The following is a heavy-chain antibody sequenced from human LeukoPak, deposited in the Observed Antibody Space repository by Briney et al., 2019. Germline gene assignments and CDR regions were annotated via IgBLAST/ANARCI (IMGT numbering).Heavy chain of an antibody. CDR3: AREGVSVLRSLY. CDR2: ISSSSSYI. Sequence: GGSLRLSCAASGFTFSSYSMNWVRQAPGKGLEWVSSISSSSSYIYYADSVKGRFTISRDNAKNSLYLQMNSLRAEDTAVYYCAREGVSVLRSLYWGQGTLVTVSS. CDR1: GFTFSSYS. J-gene: IGHJ4*02. V-gene: IGHV3-21*01. D-gene: IGHD3-3*01.